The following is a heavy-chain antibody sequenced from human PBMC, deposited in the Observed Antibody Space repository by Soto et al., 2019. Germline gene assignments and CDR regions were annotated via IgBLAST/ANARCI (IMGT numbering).Heavy chain of an antibody. CDR1: GGSVSSGSYY. J-gene: IGHJ4*02. V-gene: IGHV4-61*01. CDR2: IYYSGST. D-gene: IGHD3-3*01. CDR3: ARVSLPLSLRSGYPYYLDY. Sequence: SETLSLTCTASGGSVSSGSYYWSWIRQPPGKGLEWIGYIYYSGSTNYNPSLKSRVTISVDTSKNQFSLKLSSVTAADTAVYYCARVSLPLSLRSGYPYYLDYWGQGTLVTVSS.